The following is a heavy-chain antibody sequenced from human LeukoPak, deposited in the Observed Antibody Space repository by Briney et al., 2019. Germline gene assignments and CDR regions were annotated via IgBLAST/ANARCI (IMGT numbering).Heavy chain of an antibody. CDR1: GYTFTRYD. CDR2: MNPNSGNT. CDR3: ARGHRDGPSWTYYLDV. V-gene: IGHV1-8*01. J-gene: IGHJ6*03. Sequence: ASVKVSCKASGYTFTRYDINWVRQATGQGLEWMGWMNPNSGNTGYAQKFQGRVIMTSNTSINTAYMELSSLRSEDTAIYYCARGHRDGPSWTYYLDVWDKGTTVTISS. D-gene: IGHD5-24*01.